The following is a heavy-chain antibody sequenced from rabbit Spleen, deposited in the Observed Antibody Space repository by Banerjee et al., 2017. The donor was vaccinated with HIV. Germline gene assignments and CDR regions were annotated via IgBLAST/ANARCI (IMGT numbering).Heavy chain of an antibody. V-gene: IGHV1S43*01. Sequence: QSLEESGGGLVKPGASLTLTCKASGFSFNSGYDMCWVRQAPGKGLELISCIYTSSGSTWYASWVNGRFTISRSTSLNTVDLQMTSLTAADTATYFCARDLENYAYTSYLDLWGQGTLVTVS. D-gene: IGHD8-1*01. CDR2: IYTSSGST. CDR3: ARDLENYAYTSYLDL. CDR1: GFSFNSGYD. J-gene: IGHJ3*01.